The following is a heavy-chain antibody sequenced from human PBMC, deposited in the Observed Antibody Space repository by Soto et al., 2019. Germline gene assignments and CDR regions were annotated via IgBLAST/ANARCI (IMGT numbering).Heavy chain of an antibody. J-gene: IGHJ5*02. CDR3: ARCIAAANNWFDP. CDR1: GYTFTGYY. V-gene: IGHV1-2*02. D-gene: IGHD6-13*01. Sequence: GASVKVSCKTSGYTFTGYYMHWVRQAPGQGLEWMGWINPNSGGTNYAQKYQGRVTMTRDTSISTAYMELSRLRSDDTAVYYCARCIAAANNWFDPRGQGTLVTVSS. CDR2: INPNSGGT.